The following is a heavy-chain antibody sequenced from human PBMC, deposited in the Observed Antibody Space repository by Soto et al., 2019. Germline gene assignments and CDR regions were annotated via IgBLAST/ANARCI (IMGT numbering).Heavy chain of an antibody. Sequence: PSETLSLTCAVSGYSISSGYYWGWIRQPPGKGLEWIGSIYHSGSTYYNPSLKSRVTISVDTSKNQFSLKLSSVTAADTAVYYCARGSPLNWFDPWGQGTLVT. CDR3: ARGSPLNWFDP. J-gene: IGHJ5*02. CDR2: IYHSGST. CDR1: GYSISSGYY. D-gene: IGHD1-26*01. V-gene: IGHV4-38-2*01.